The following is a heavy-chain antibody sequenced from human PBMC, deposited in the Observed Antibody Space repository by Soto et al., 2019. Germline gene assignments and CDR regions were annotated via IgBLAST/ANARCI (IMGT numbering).Heavy chain of an antibody. CDR3: AKGVTMVRGVMSAFDI. CDR2: ISYDGSNK. CDR1: GFTFGGYG. V-gene: IGHV3-30*18. D-gene: IGHD3-10*01. J-gene: IGHJ3*02. Sequence: SLRVCCTAFGFTFGGYGMHRVRQAPGKGLEWVAVISYDGSNKYYADSVKGRFTISRDNSKNTLYLQMNSLRAEDTAVYYCAKGVTMVRGVMSAFDIWGQGAMVTVSS.